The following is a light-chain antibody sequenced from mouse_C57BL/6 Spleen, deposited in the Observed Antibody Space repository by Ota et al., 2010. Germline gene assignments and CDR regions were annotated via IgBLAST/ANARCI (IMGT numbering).Light chain of an antibody. Sequence: DVLMTQTPLSLPVSLGDQASISCRSSQNIVHSNGNSYLEWYLQKPGQSPKLLIYKVSNRFSGVPDRFSGSGSGTAFTLRISGVEAEDVGVYYCMQHLEYPFTFGAGTKLELK. CDR1: QNIVHSNGNSY. CDR2: KVS. J-gene: IGKJ5*01. V-gene: IGKV1-117*01. CDR3: MQHLEYPFT.